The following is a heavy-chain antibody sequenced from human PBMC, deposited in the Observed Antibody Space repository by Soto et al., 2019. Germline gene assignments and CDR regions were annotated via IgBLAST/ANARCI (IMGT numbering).Heavy chain of an antibody. D-gene: IGHD5-12*01. CDR3: AKARWLQLPRH. V-gene: IGHV3-30*02. Sequence: GGSLRLSCAASGFTFSSYGMHWVRQAPGKGLEWVAVIWYDGSNKYYADSVKGRFTISRDNSKNTLYLQMNSLRAEDTAVYYCAKARWLQLPRHWGQGTLVTVSS. CDR1: GFTFSSYG. CDR2: IWYDGSNK. J-gene: IGHJ4*02.